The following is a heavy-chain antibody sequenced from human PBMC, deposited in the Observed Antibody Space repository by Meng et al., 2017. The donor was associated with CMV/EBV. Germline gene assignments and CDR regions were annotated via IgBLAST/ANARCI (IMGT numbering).Heavy chain of an antibody. J-gene: IGHJ4*02. D-gene: IGHD6-6*01. Sequence: SLKISCAASGFTFDDYAMHWVRQAPGKGLEWVSGISWNSGSIGYADSVKGRFTISRDNAKNSLYLQMNSLRAEDTALYYCAKDPALRGSSSPPAFDYWGQGTLVTV. CDR1: GFTFDDYA. V-gene: IGHV3-9*01. CDR2: ISWNSGSI. CDR3: AKDPALRGSSSPPAFDY.